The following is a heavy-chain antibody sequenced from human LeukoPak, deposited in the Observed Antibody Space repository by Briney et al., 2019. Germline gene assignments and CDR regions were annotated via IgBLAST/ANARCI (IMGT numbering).Heavy chain of an antibody. Sequence: SETLSLTCAVYGGSFSGYYWSWIRQPPGKGLEWIGEINHSGSTNYTPSLKSRVTISVDTSKNQFSLKLSSVTAADTAVYYCARGLLIAARFFDYWGQGTLVAVSS. D-gene: IGHD6-6*01. J-gene: IGHJ4*02. CDR2: INHSGST. CDR1: GGSFSGYY. V-gene: IGHV4-34*01. CDR3: ARGLLIAARFFDY.